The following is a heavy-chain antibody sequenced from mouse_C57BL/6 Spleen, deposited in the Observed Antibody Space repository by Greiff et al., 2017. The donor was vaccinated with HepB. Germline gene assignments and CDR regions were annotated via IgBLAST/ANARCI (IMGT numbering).Heavy chain of an antibody. V-gene: IGHV1-81*01. Sequence: VQLQQSGAELARPGASVKLSCKASGYTFTSYGISWVKQRTGQGLEWIGEIYPRSGNTYYNEKFKGKATLTADKSSSTAYMELRSLTSEDSAVYFCAMYDYDEGYWGQGTTLTVSS. CDR2: IYPRSGNT. CDR1: GYTFTSYG. D-gene: IGHD2-4*01. J-gene: IGHJ2*01. CDR3: AMYDYDEGY.